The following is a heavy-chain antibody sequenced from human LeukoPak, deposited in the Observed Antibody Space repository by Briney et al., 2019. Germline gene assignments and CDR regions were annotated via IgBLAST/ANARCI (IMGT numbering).Heavy chain of an antibody. CDR3: ARAPHGSGCDY. Sequence: SQTLSLTCAISGDSVSSNGATWLWIRQSPSGGLEWLGRTYYRSKWYNDYAESVQGRISVNQDTSKNQFSLRLNSVSPEDTALYYCARAPHGSGCDYWGQGTLVTVSS. J-gene: IGHJ4*02. D-gene: IGHD6-19*01. CDR1: GDSVSSNGAT. CDR2: TYYRSKWYN. V-gene: IGHV6-1*01.